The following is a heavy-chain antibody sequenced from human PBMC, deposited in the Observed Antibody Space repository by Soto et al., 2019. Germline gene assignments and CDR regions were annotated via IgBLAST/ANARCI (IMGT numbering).Heavy chain of an antibody. D-gene: IGHD6-13*01. CDR1: GFTFSSYG. J-gene: IGHJ4*02. V-gene: IGHV3-33*01. CDR2: IWYDGSNK. CDR3: ARDQDSRIAAAGNGGY. Sequence: PGGSLRLSCAASGFTFSSYGMHWVRQAPGKGLEWVAVIWYDGSNKYYADSVKGRFTISRDNSKNTLYLQMNSLRAEDTAVYYCARDQDSRIAAAGNGGYWGQGTLVTVSS.